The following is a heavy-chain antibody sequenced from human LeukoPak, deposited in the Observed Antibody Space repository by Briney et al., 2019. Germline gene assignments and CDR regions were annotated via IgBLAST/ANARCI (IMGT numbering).Heavy chain of an antibody. Sequence: GASVKVSCKASGYTFTSYGISWVRQAPGQGLEWMGWISACNGNTNYAQKLQGRVTMTTDTSTSTAYMELRSLRSDDTAVYYCARDRGIAARSDLKRGNWFDPWGQGTLVTVSS. J-gene: IGHJ5*02. D-gene: IGHD6-6*01. CDR1: GYTFTSYG. CDR2: ISACNGNT. V-gene: IGHV1-18*01. CDR3: ARDRGIAARSDLKRGNWFDP.